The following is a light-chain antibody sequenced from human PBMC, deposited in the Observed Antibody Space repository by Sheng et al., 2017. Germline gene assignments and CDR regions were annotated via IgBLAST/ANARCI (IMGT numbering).Light chain of an antibody. J-gene: IGKJ3*01. Sequence: DIVMTQSPDSLAVSLGERATINCKSSQSVLDTNNNKHCLAWYQQKPGQPPKLLIYWASTRESGVPDRFSGSGSGTDFSLTISSLQAEDVAVYYCQQYYSTLFTFGPGPKWRSN. CDR1: QSVLDTNNNKHC. CDR3: QQYYSTLFT. V-gene: IGKV4-1*01. CDR2: WAS.